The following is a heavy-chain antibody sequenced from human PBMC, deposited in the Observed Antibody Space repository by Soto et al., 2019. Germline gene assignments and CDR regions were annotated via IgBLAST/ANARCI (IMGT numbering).Heavy chain of an antibody. CDR2: IYHSGST. V-gene: IGHV4-61*01. J-gene: IGHJ4*02. CDR3: ASPNSGRYYYFDY. D-gene: IGHD1-26*01. CDR1: GGSVSSGIYY. Sequence: SETLSLTCAVSGGSVSSGIYYWSWIRQPPGKGLEWIGYIYHSGSTNYNPSLKSRVTISVDTSKNQFSLKLTSVTAADTAVYYCASPNSGRYYYFDYWGQGTLVTVSS.